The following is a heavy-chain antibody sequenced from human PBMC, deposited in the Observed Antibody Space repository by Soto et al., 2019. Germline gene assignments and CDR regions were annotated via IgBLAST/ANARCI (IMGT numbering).Heavy chain of an antibody. CDR1: GYTFTSYY. CDR3: ARDQDNIAARGFPPYYYYGMDV. CDR2: INPSGGST. V-gene: IGHV1-46*01. D-gene: IGHD6-6*01. J-gene: IGHJ6*02. Sequence: ASVKVSCKASGYTFTSYYMHWVRQAPGQGLEWMGIINPSGGSTSYAQKFQGRVTMTRDTSTSTVYMELSSLRSEDTAVYYCARDQDNIAARGFPPYYYYGMDVWGQGTTVTVSS.